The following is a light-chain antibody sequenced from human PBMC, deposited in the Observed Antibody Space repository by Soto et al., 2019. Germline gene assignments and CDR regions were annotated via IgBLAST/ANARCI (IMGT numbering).Light chain of an antibody. CDR2: NVS. J-gene: IGLJ1*01. Sequence: QSALTQPASVSGSPGQSITISCTGTSSDVGGYNYVSWYQHHPGKAPKLIIYNVSNRPSGVSNRFSGSKSGNTASLTISGLHAEDEADYYCSSSTSNSPYVFGTGTKVTVL. V-gene: IGLV2-14*03. CDR3: SSSTSNSPYV. CDR1: SSDVGGYNY.